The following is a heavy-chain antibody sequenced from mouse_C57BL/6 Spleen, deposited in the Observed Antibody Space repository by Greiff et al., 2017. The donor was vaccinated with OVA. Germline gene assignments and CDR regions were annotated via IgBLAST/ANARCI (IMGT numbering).Heavy chain of an antibody. J-gene: IGHJ3*01. D-gene: IGHD2-5*01. CDR1: GYSITSGYD. CDR2: ISYSGSP. Sequence: EVMLVESGPGMVKPSQSLSLTCTVTGYSITSGYDWHWIRHFPGNKLEWMGYISYSGSPNYNPSLKSRISITHDTSKNHFFLKLNSVTTEDTATYYCAASYYSNPARFAYWGQGTLVTVSA. V-gene: IGHV3-1*01. CDR3: AASYYSNPARFAY.